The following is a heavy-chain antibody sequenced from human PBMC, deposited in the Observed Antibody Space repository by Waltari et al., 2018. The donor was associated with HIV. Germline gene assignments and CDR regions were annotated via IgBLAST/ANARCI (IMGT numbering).Heavy chain of an antibody. CDR2: INPNRGGT. V-gene: IGHV1-2*06. D-gene: IGHD3-22*01. Sequence: QVQLVQSGAEVKKPGASVKVSCKASGYTFTGYYMHWVRQAPGQGLEWMGRINPNRGGTNYAQKLQGRVTMTRDTSISTAYMELSRLRSDDTAVYYCARDDRNYYDSSGYYYVSDYWGQGTLVTVSS. CDR3: ARDDRNYYDSSGYYYVSDY. CDR1: GYTFTGYY. J-gene: IGHJ4*02.